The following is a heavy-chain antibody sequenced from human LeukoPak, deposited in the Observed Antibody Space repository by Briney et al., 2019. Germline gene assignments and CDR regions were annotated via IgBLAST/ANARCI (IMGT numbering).Heavy chain of an antibody. D-gene: IGHD2-2*01. J-gene: IGHJ3*02. Sequence: GGSLRLSCAASGFTFSSYSMNWVRQAPGKGLEWVSSISSSSSYIYYADSVKGRFTISRHNSKNTLYLQMNSLRAEDTAVYYCARDNALIHAFDIWGQGTMVTVSS. CDR2: ISSSSSYI. V-gene: IGHV3-21*04. CDR3: ARDNALIHAFDI. CDR1: GFTFSSYS.